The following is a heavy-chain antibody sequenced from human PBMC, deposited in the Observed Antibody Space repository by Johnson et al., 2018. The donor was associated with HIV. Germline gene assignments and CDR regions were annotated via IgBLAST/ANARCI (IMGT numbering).Heavy chain of an antibody. V-gene: IGHV3-66*02. CDR2: IYSGGTT. CDR3: ARGRKDIEAADGLDNDAFDM. Sequence: VQLVESGGGLVQPGGSLRLSCAVSGFSVSTNYINWVRQAPGKGLEWVSVIYSGGTTYYADSVKGRFTISRDNSKNTLYLQMNSLRAEDTAVYYCARGRKDIEAADGLDNDAFDMWGQGTLVTVSS. J-gene: IGHJ3*02. CDR1: GFSVSTNY. D-gene: IGHD5-12*01.